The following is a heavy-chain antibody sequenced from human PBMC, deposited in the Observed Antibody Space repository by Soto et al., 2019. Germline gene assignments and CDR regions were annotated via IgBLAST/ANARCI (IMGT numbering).Heavy chain of an antibody. CDR2: IYYSGST. V-gene: IGHV4-59*01. CDR1: GGTSSSYY. Sequence: SETLSLTCTVAGGTSSSYYWRCIRQPPGKGLEWIGYIYYSGSTNYNPSLKSRVTISVDTSKNQFSLKLSSVTAADTVVYYCARVLFGRGNWFDPWGQGTLVTSPQ. CDR3: ARVLFGRGNWFDP. J-gene: IGHJ5*02. D-gene: IGHD3-3*01.